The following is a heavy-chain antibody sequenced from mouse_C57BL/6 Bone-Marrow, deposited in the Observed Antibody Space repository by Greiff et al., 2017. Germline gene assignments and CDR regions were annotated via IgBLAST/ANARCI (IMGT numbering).Heavy chain of an antibody. CDR1: GYTFTDYY. CDR3: VYDGYYYFDY. V-gene: IGHV1-19*01. Sequence: VQLQQSGPVLVKPGASVKMSCKASGYTFTDYYMNWVKQSHGKSLEWIGVINPYNGGTSYNQKFKGKATLTVDKSSSTAYMELNSLTSEDSAVXYCVYDGYYYFDYWGQGTTLTVSS. D-gene: IGHD2-3*01. J-gene: IGHJ2*01. CDR2: INPYNGGT.